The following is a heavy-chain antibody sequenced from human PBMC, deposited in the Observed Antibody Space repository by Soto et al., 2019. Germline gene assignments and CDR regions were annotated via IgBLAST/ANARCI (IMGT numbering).Heavy chain of an antibody. Sequence: EVQLVESGGGLVKPGGSLRLSCAASGFDFSSYSMNWVRQAPGKGLEWVSSINEDSSYIYYAHSLRGRFTIPRDNAEESLYLPMNRLRAEDTAVYYCVRDFGWYFRSGYMDVWGDGATVTVSS. CDR2: INEDSSYI. V-gene: IGHV3-21*02. D-gene: IGHD3-3*01. J-gene: IGHJ6*03. CDR1: GFDFSSYS. CDR3: VRDFGWYFRSGYMDV.